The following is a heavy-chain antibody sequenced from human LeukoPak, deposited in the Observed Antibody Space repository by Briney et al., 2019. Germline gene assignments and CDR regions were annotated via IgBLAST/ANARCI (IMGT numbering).Heavy chain of an antibody. CDR3: ARDKRETAMEDY. V-gene: IGHV1-46*01. CDR1: GYTFTDYY. J-gene: IGHJ4*02. D-gene: IGHD5-18*01. Sequence: ASVKVSCKASGYTFTDYYIHWVRQAPGQGLEWMGIINPSGGSTSYAQKFQGRVTMTRDTSTSTVYMELSRLRSDDTAVYYCARDKRETAMEDYWGQGTLVTVSS. CDR2: INPSGGST.